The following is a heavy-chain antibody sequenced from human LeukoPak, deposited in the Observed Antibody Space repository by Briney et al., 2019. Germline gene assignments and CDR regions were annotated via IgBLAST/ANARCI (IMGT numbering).Heavy chain of an antibody. V-gene: IGHV1-8*02. J-gene: IGHJ4*02. Sequence: GASVKVSCKASGYTFTSYGISWVRQAPGQGLEWMGWMNPNSGNTGYAQKFQGRVTMTRNTSISTAYMELSSLRSEDTAVYYCARGRGIAAAGNGRWGQGTLVTVSS. CDR1: GYTFTSYG. CDR2: MNPNSGNT. CDR3: ARGRGIAAAGNGR. D-gene: IGHD6-13*01.